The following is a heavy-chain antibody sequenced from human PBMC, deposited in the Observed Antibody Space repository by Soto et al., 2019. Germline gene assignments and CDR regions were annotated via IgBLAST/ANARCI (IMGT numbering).Heavy chain of an antibody. CDR3: ATALSRVGATFGP. CDR2: FDPEDGER. D-gene: IGHD1-26*01. CDR1: GYTLSELS. V-gene: IGHV1-24*01. Sequence: ASVKVSCKVFGYTLSELSFHWVRQAPGKGLEWMATFDPEDGERIYAQKFQGRVTMTEDTSTDTAYMEVSGLKSEDTAMYYCATALSRVGATFGPWGQGTLVTVSS. J-gene: IGHJ5*02.